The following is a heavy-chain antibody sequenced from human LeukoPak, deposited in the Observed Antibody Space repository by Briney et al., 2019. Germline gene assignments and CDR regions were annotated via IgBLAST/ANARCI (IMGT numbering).Heavy chain of an antibody. D-gene: IGHD1-1*01. CDR2: ISYDGGNK. V-gene: IGHV3-30*18. Sequence: GGSLRLSCAAAGFTFSSYGMHWVRQAPGKGLEWVAVISYDGGNKYYADSVKGRFIIFRDNSKDTLYLQMNSLRAKDTAVYYCAKDDLATTGDYWGQGTLVTVSS. J-gene: IGHJ4*02. CDR1: GFTFSSYG. CDR3: AKDDLATTGDY.